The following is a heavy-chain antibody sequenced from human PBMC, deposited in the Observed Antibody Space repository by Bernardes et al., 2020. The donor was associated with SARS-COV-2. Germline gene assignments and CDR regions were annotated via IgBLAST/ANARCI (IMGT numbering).Heavy chain of an antibody. CDR1: GGSVSSGSYY. D-gene: IGHD6-6*01. V-gene: IGHV4-61*01. CDR3: ARGPCDSIAAPYCLAPNYYGMDV. Sequence: SETLSLTCTVSGGSVSSGSYYWSWIRQPPGKGLEWIGYIYYSGSTNYNPSLKSRVTISVDTSKNQFSLKLSSVTAADTAVYYCARGPCDSIAAPYCLAPNYYGMDVWGQGTTVTVSS. CDR2: IYYSGST. J-gene: IGHJ6*02.